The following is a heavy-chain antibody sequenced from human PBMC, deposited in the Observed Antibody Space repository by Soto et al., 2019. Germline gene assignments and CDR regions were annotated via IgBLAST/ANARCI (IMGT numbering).Heavy chain of an antibody. D-gene: IGHD5-18*01. CDR1: GFTFSGSA. J-gene: IGHJ6*01. V-gene: IGHV3-30*04. CDR3: AENTLRFNYGSPYYYYYGMYV. Sequence: GGSLSLSCAASGFTFSGSAMHWVRQTPGKRLEWVAVMFLDGSAKYYADSVKGRFTISRDNAKNSLYLQMNSLRAEDTAVYYCAENTLRFNYGSPYYYYYGMYVRGQGTTVTVSS. CDR2: MFLDGSAK.